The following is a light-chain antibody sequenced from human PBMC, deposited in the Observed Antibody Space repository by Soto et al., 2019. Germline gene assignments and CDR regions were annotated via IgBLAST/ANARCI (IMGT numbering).Light chain of an antibody. Sequence: EIGLTQSPAILSLSPGERATLSCRASQSVSLYLAWYQQKPGQAPRLLIYDASNTATGIPARFSGSGSGTDFTLTISSLEPEDSAVYYCQHYNSYSESFGQGTKVELK. CDR2: DAS. CDR1: QSVSLY. J-gene: IGKJ1*01. CDR3: QHYNSYSES. V-gene: IGKV3-11*01.